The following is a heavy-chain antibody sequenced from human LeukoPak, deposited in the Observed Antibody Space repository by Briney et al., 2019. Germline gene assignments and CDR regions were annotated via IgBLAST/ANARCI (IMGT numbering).Heavy chain of an antibody. CDR2: IYYSGST. V-gene: IGHV4-59*11. CDR3: ARGGYRGYEIDY. D-gene: IGHD5-12*01. CDR1: GDSISSHF. Sequence: SKTLSLTCTVSGDSISSHFWSWIRQPPGKGLEWIGYIYYSGSTNYNPSLKSRVTISVDTSKNQFSLKLSSVTAADTAVYYCARGGYRGYEIDYWGQGTLVTVSS. J-gene: IGHJ4*02.